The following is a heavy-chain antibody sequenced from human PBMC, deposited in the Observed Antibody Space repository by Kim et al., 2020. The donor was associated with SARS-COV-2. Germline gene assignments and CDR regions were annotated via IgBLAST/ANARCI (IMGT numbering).Heavy chain of an antibody. CDR2: IKWNDDSK. V-gene: IGHV3-20*04. CDR3: ARGDLYSTSWYSTV. Sequence: GGSLRLSCAASGFTFEDYGMSWVRQAPGKGLEWVSGIKWNDDSKGYADLVKGRFTISRDNAKKSLYLEMHSLRAEDTAVYYCARGDLYSTSWYSTVWGQG. CDR1: GFTFEDYG. J-gene: IGHJ1*01. D-gene: IGHD6-13*01.